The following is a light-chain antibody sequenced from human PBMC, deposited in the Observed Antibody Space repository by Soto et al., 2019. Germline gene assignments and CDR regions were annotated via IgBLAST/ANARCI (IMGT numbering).Light chain of an antibody. V-gene: IGKV1-39*01. Sequence: DIQMTQSPSSLSASVGDRVTITCRAGQTVTDYLNWYQHKPGKAPKLLIYSASTLQSRVPSRFSGSGSGTDFTLNITSLQPEDFGTYYCHQTYSTPQTFGHGTRVQIK. CDR1: QTVTDY. J-gene: IGKJ1*01. CDR2: SAS. CDR3: HQTYSTPQT.